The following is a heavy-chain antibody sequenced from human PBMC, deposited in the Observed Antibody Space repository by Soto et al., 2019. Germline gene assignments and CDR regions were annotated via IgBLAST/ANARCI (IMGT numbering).Heavy chain of an antibody. CDR1: GGSISSYY. CDR3: ARHGGVVVPAAAPFDP. CDR2: IYYSGST. Sequence: SETLSLTCTVSGGSISSYYWSWIRQPPRKGLEWIGYIYYSGSTNYNPSLKSRVTISVDTSKNQFSLKLSSVTAADTAVYYCARHGGVVVPAAAPFDPWGQGTLVTVSS. D-gene: IGHD2-2*01. J-gene: IGHJ5*02. V-gene: IGHV4-59*08.